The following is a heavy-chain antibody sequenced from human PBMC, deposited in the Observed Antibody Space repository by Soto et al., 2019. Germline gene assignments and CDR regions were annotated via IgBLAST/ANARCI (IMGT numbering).Heavy chain of an antibody. V-gene: IGHV3-15*01. J-gene: IGHJ4*02. CDR1: GFTFSNAW. CDR3: TTDSEQSGSYSPLGY. CDR2: IKSKTDGGTT. Sequence: GGSLRLSCAASGFTFSNAWMSWVRQAPGKGLEWVGRIKSKTDGGTTDYAAPVKGRFTISRDDSKNTLYLQMNSLKTEDTAVYYCTTDSEQSGSYSPLGYWGQRTLVTVSS. D-gene: IGHD1-26*01.